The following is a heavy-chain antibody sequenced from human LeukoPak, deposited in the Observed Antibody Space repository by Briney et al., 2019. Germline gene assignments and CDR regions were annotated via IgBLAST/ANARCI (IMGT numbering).Heavy chain of an antibody. D-gene: IGHD4-23*01. V-gene: IGHV1-69*06. CDR3: ARVSPYGGNSGSGNH. CDR2: IIPIFGTA. J-gene: IGHJ4*02. Sequence: SVKVSCKASGGTFSSYAISWVRQAPGQGLEWMGRIIPIFGTANYAQKFQGRVTITADKSTSTAYMELGSLRSEDTAVYYCARVSPYGGNSGSGNHWGQGTLVTVSS. CDR1: GGTFSSYA.